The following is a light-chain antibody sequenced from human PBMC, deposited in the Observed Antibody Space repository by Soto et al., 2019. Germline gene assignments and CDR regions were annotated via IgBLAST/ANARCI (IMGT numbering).Light chain of an antibody. CDR3: QSYDNGLRVV. V-gene: IGLV1-40*01. Sequence: QSVLTQPPSVSGAPGPRVTISCTGSSSNIGAGYDVQWYQQLPGTAPKLLIYANTNRPSGVPDRFSGSKSGTSGSLAITGLRAEDEAEYYCQSYDNGLRVVFGGGTKLTVL. J-gene: IGLJ2*01. CDR1: SSNIGAGYD. CDR2: ANT.